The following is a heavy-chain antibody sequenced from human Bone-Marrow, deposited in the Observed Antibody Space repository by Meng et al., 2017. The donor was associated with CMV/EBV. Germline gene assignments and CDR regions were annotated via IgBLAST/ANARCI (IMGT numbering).Heavy chain of an antibody. V-gene: IGHV5-10-1*01. CDR2: LDPTDSFT. CDR1: GYIFTSDW. J-gene: IGHJ4*02. D-gene: IGHD3-10*01. Sequence: GYIFTSDWITWVRQMPGKGLEWIGRLDPTDSFTNYGPSFQGRVTISADKSIGTAYLQWSSLKTSDTAMYYCARQTLYYYNSGTYPDFWGQGTLVTVSS. CDR3: ARQTLYYYNSGTYPDF.